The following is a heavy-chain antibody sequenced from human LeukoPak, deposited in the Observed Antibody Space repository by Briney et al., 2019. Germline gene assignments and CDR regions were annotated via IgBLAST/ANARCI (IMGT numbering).Heavy chain of an antibody. Sequence: GASVKVSCKASGYTFTSYYMHWVRQAPGQGLEWMGRINPNSGGTNYAQKFQGRVTMTRDTSISTAYMELSRLRSDDTAVYYCARVSSPRYFDWLAFDYWGQGTLVTVSS. J-gene: IGHJ4*02. CDR2: INPNSGGT. D-gene: IGHD3-9*01. CDR3: ARVSSPRYFDWLAFDY. CDR1: GYTFTSYY. V-gene: IGHV1-2*06.